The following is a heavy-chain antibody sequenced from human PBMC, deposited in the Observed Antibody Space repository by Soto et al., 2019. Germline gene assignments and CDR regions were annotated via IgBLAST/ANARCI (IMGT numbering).Heavy chain of an antibody. CDR2: TYYRSKWYN. CDR1: GDSVSSNSAA. Sequence: SQTLSLTCAISGDSVSSNSAAWNWIRQSPSRGLEWLGRTYYRSKWYNDYAISVKSRITINPDTSKNQFSLKLSSVTAADTAVYYCARGTSVANGVYNWFDPWGQGTLVTVSS. D-gene: IGHD2-8*01. V-gene: IGHV6-1*01. CDR3: ARGTSVANGVYNWFDP. J-gene: IGHJ5*02.